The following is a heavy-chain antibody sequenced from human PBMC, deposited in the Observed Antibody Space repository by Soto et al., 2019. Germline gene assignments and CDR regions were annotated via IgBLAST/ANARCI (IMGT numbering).Heavy chain of an antibody. Sequence: EVQLVESGGGLVQPGGSLRLSCAGSALTASKNYMSWVRQPQGKGLEWVSVIYSGGTTYYADSVKDRFSISRDNSKSTLYLQMDNLRAGDTAVYYCARGGSGSEWDYYGMDVWGQGTTVTVSS. CDR2: IYSGGTT. V-gene: IGHV3-66*01. CDR1: ALTASKNY. D-gene: IGHD3-10*01. CDR3: ARGGSGSEWDYYGMDV. J-gene: IGHJ6*02.